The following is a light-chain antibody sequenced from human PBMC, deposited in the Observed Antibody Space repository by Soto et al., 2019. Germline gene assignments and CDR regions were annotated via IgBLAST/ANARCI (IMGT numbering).Light chain of an antibody. CDR3: CSHSSSITWM. V-gene: IGLV2-14*03. J-gene: IGLJ3*02. CDR1: SSDVGGYNF. CDR2: EVT. Sequence: QSALTQTASLSGSPGQSITISCTGTSSDVGGYNFVSWYQQHPGKAPKLIIHEVTNQPSGVSGRFSGSKSGNTAFLTISGLQAEDEAVYYCCSHSSSITWMFGGGPKLTVL.